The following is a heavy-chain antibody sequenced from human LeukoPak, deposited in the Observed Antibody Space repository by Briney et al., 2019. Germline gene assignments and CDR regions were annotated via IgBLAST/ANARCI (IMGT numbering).Heavy chain of an antibody. V-gene: IGHV3-23*01. CDR1: GFTFNNYA. CDR2: ISGKGDST. J-gene: IGHJ4*02. D-gene: IGHD1-14*01. Sequence: GGSLRLSCAASGFTFNNYAMSWVRQAPGKGLEWVSTISGKGDSTYYADSVKGRFTISRDNSKNTLYLQMNSLRAEDTAVYYCAKDKLGINWFFDSWGQGTLVTVSS. CDR3: AKDKLGINWFFDS.